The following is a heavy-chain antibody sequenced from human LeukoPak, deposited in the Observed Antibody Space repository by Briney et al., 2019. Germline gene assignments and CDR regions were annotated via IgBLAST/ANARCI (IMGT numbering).Heavy chain of an antibody. CDR1: GFTFTTYT. CDR3: AKDRAGTPWAD. J-gene: IGHJ4*02. V-gene: IGHV3-23*01. CDR2: IDGRGGDT. Sequence: TGGPLRLSCAASGFTFTTYTMTWVRQAPGKGLECVSTIDGRGGDTYYADSVKGRFTISRDNSRNTVYLQMNRLRAEDTAVYYCAKDRAGTPWADWGQGTLVTVSS. D-gene: IGHD1-1*01.